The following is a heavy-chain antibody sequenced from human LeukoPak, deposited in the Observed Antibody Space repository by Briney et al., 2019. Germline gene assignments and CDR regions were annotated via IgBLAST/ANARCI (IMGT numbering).Heavy chain of an antibody. Sequence: GESLRLSCTVSGFTFSDSFMTWLRQAPGKGLEYISFITSSGATTYYADSVKGRFTISRDNAKNSLYLQVDSLRAEDTAVYYCARGDEGDTTVLRGGYFDYWGQGTLVTVSS. CDR3: ARGDEGDTTVLRGGYFDY. D-gene: IGHD4-17*01. CDR2: ITSSGATT. V-gene: IGHV3-11*04. CDR1: GFTFSDSF. J-gene: IGHJ4*02.